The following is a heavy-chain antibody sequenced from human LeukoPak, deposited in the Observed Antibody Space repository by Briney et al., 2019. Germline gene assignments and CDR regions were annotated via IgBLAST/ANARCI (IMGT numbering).Heavy chain of an antibody. CDR3: ASTRRRAFDI. Sequence: ASETLSLTCTVSGGSISSYYWSWIRQPPGKGLEWIGYIYYSGSTNYNHSLNSRVTISVDTSKNQFSLKLSSVTAADTAVYYCASTRRRAFDIWGQGTMVTVSS. V-gene: IGHV4-59*01. CDR1: GGSISSYY. J-gene: IGHJ3*02. CDR2: IYYSGST.